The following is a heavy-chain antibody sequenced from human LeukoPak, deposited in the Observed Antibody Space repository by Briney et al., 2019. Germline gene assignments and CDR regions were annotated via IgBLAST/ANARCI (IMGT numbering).Heavy chain of an antibody. Sequence: PGGSLRPSCAASGFTLSSYWMSWVRQAPGKGLEWVTLIEYDGSNQYYGDSVKGRFTISRDNSKNTLYLQMNSLRAEDTAVYYCARGRGVVISAFDIWGQGTMVTVSS. D-gene: IGHD3-22*01. CDR3: ARGRGVVISAFDI. V-gene: IGHV3-30*03. CDR2: IEYDGSNQ. CDR1: GFTLSSYW. J-gene: IGHJ3*02.